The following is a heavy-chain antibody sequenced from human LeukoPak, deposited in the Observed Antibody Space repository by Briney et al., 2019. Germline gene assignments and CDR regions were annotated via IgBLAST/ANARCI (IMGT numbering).Heavy chain of an antibody. D-gene: IGHD3-10*01. Sequence: GGSLRLSCAASGFNFNSYWMSWVRQAPGKGLECVANIKQDGSEIYFVDSVKGRFTISRDNAKSSMYLQMNSLRGEDTAVYYCARDLSPVVRASPMGYWGQGTLVTVSS. CDR1: GFNFNSYW. CDR2: IKQDGSEI. CDR3: ARDLSPVVRASPMGY. J-gene: IGHJ4*02. V-gene: IGHV3-7*01.